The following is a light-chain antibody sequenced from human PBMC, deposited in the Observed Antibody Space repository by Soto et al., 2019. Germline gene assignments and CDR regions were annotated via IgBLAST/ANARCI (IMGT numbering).Light chain of an antibody. CDR2: AAS. J-gene: IGKJ1*01. V-gene: IGKV1-39*01. CDR3: QQSYSTPWT. Sequence: DIQMTQSPSSLSASVGDRVTITCRASQSISSYLIWYQQKPGKAPKLLIYAASSLQSGVPSRFSGSGSGTDFTLTISRLQAEDFATYYWQQSYSTPWTFGQGTKVEIK. CDR1: QSISSY.